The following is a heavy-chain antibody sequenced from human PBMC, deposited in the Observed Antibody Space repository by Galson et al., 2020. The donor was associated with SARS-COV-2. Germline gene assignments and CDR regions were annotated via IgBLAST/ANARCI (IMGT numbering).Heavy chain of an antibody. J-gene: IGHJ4*02. CDR1: GFTVSSNY. Sequence: GESLKISCAASGFTVSSNYMSWVRQAPGKGLEWVSVIYSGGSTYYADSVKGRFTISRDNSKNTLYLQMNSLRAEDTAVYYCARGGRIFGVVITPYYFDYWGQGTLVTVSS. CDR2: IYSGGST. D-gene: IGHD3-3*01. CDR3: ARGGRIFGVVITPYYFDY. V-gene: IGHV3-53*01.